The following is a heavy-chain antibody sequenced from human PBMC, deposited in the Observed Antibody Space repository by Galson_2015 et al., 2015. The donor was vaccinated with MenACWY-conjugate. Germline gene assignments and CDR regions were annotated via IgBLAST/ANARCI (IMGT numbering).Heavy chain of an antibody. D-gene: IGHD4-17*01. CDR1: GGSISSYY. CDR2: IYYSGST. CDR3: ARGSAYSNGDYVYYYGMDV. J-gene: IGHJ6*02. V-gene: IGHV4-59*01. Sequence: ETLSLTCTVSGGSISSYYWSWIRQPPGKGLEWIGYIYYSGSTNNNPSLKSRVTISVDTSKNQFSLKLSSVTAADTAVYYCARGSAYSNGDYVYYYGMDVWGQGTTVTVSS.